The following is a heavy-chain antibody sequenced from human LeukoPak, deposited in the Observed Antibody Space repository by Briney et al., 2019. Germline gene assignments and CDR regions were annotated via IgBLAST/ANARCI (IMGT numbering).Heavy chain of an antibody. CDR3: ASEGWQVLDY. Sequence: GGSLRLSCAASGFTFSSYWMHWVRQAPGKGLVWVSRIYSDGSATNYADSVKGRFTISRDNAKNTLYLQMSNLRVEDTAVYYCASEGWQVLDYWGQGTLVTVSS. CDR1: GFTFSSYW. D-gene: IGHD2-15*01. V-gene: IGHV3-74*01. CDR2: IYSDGSAT. J-gene: IGHJ4*02.